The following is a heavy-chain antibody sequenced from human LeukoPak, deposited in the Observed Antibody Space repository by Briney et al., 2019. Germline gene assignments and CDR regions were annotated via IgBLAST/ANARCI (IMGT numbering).Heavy chain of an antibody. V-gene: IGHV1-3*01. J-gene: IGHJ4*02. D-gene: IGHD1-1*01. CDR2: INADNGDT. CDR3: ARDRGGTGDFDY. Sequence: PMASVKVSCKASGCTFTSNVIHWVRRAPGQRLEWMGWINADNGDTKYSQKFQGRVTIARDTSASTAYMELSSLRFEDTAVYYCARDRGGTGDFDYWGQGTLVTVSS. CDR1: GCTFTSNV.